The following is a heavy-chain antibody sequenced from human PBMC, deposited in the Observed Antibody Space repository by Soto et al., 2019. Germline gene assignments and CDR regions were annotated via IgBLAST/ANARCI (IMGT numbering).Heavy chain of an antibody. D-gene: IGHD3-10*01. J-gene: IGHJ6*03. V-gene: IGHV4-39*01. CDR3: ARLPSYYYGSGSYYSARQYYYMDV. CDR1: GCSISSSSYY. CDR2: IYYSGST. Sequence: SETLSLTCTVSGCSISSSSYYWGWIRQPPGKGLEWIGSIYYSGSTYYNPSLKSRVTISVDTSKNQFSLKLSSVTAADTAVYYCARLPSYYYGSGSYYSARQYYYMDVWGKGTTVTVSS.